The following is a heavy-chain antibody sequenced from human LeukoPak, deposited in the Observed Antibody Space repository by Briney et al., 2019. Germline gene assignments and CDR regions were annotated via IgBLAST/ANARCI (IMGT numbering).Heavy chain of an antibody. D-gene: IGHD4-17*01. CDR3: AAAYGDYVFDY. CDR2: IIPIFGTA. Sequence: ASVKVSCKASGGTFSSYAISWVRQAPGQGLEWMGRIIPIFGTANYAQRFQGRVTITTDESTSTAYMELSSLGSEDTAVYYCAAAYGDYVFDYWGQGTLVTVSS. CDR1: GGTFSSYA. V-gene: IGHV1-69*05. J-gene: IGHJ4*01.